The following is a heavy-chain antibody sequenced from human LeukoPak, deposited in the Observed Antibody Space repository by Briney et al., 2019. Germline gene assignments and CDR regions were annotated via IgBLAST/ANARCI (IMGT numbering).Heavy chain of an antibody. Sequence: ASVKVSCKASGGTFSSYAISWVRQAPGQGLEWMGGIIPIFGTANYAQKFQGRVTITTDESTSTAYMELSSLRSEDTAVYYCARDPYGHPPRGDDAFDIWGQGTMVTVSS. CDR1: GGTFSSYA. CDR3: ARDPYGHPPRGDDAFDI. CDR2: IIPIFGTA. J-gene: IGHJ3*02. V-gene: IGHV1-69*05. D-gene: IGHD2-21*01.